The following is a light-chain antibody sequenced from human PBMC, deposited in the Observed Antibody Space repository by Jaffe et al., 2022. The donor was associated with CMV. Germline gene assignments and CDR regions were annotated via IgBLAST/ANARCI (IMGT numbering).Light chain of an antibody. V-gene: IGLV2-14*03. CDR1: SSDIGGYAF. CDR3: SSYTSTSTLWL. Sequence: QSGLTQPASVSGSPGQSITISCTGTSSDIGGYAFVSWYQQHPGKAPKLILFDVNNRPSGVSGRFSGFKSGNTASLTVSGLQADDEADYYCSSYTSTSTLWLFGGGTRLTVL. CDR2: DVN. J-gene: IGLJ3*02.